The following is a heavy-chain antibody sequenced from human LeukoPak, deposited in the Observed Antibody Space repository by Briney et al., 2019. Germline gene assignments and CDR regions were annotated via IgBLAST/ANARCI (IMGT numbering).Heavy chain of an antibody. V-gene: IGHV3-30-3*01. CDR1: GFTFSSYA. J-gene: IGHJ3*02. CDR2: ISYDGSNK. Sequence: PGGSLRLSCAAAGFTFSSYAMHWVRQAPGKGLEWVAVISYDGSNKYYADSVKGRFTISSDNSKNTLYLQMNSLRAEDTALYYCARDQFGELVVCTFDIWGQGTMVSVSS. CDR3: ARDQFGELVVCTFDI. D-gene: IGHD3-10*01.